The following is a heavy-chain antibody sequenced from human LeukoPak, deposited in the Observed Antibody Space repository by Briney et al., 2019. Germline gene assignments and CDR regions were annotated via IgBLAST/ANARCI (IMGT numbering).Heavy chain of an antibody. Sequence: SETLSLTCTVSGYSISSGYYWGWIRQPPGKGLEWIGSIYHSGSTYYNPSLKSRVTISVDTSKNQFSLKLSSVTAADTAVYYCARADYSSTWSHDYYYMDVWGKGTTVTVSS. CDR2: IYHSGST. V-gene: IGHV4-38-2*02. J-gene: IGHJ6*03. CDR1: GYSISSGYY. CDR3: ARADYSSTWSHDYYYMDV. D-gene: IGHD6-13*01.